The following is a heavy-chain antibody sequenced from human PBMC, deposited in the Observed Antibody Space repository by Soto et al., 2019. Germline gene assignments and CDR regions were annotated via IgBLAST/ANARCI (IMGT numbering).Heavy chain of an antibody. CDR1: GFTVSSNY. CDR3: ARDLAGSSSFDY. J-gene: IGHJ4*02. D-gene: IGHD6-6*01. CDR2: IYSGGST. Sequence: LRLSCAAPGFTVSSNYMSWVRQAPGKGLEWVSVIYSGGSTYYADSVKGRFTISRDNSKNTLYLQMNSLRAEDTAVYYCARDLAGSSSFDYWGQGTLVTVS. V-gene: IGHV3-53*01.